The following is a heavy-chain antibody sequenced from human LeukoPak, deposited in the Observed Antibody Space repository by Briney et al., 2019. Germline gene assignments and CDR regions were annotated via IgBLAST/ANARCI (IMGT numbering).Heavy chain of an antibody. CDR3: ARRLLRSGWRADDAFDI. CDR1: GGFISSYY. V-gene: IGHV4-59*08. Sequence: SGTLSLTCTVSGGFISSYYWHWMRQPPGKGLEWLGYISYTRSTNYNPSLKSRVTISVDTSKNQFSLKLSSVTAADTAVYDCARRLLRSGWRADDAFDIWGQGTMVTVSS. J-gene: IGHJ3*02. D-gene: IGHD6-19*01. CDR2: ISYTRST.